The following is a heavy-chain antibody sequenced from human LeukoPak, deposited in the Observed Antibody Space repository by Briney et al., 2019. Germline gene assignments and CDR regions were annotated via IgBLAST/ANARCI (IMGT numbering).Heavy chain of an antibody. CDR3: VRIHRYRSSWDSFDY. J-gene: IGHJ4*02. Sequence: GGSLRLSCAASGFTFSSYGMSWVRQAPGKGLEWVSAINWNGVNTGYADSVKGRFTISRDNANNSLYLQMNSLRADDTALYYCVRIHRYRSSWDSFDYWGQGTLVTVSS. V-gene: IGHV3-20*04. CDR2: INWNGVNT. CDR1: GFTFSSYG. D-gene: IGHD6-13*01.